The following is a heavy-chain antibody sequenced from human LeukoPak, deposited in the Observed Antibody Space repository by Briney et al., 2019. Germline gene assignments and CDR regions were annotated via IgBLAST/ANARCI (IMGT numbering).Heavy chain of an antibody. CDR1: GFTFSSYW. Sequence: GGSLRLSCAAAGFTFSSYWMHWVRQAPGKGLVWVSRIASDGSTVYANSVKGRFTISRDDAKDTVYLQMNSLRVEDTAVYYCVGSGGWPDYWGQGTLVTVSS. CDR3: VGSGGWPDY. V-gene: IGHV3-74*01. CDR2: IASDGST. D-gene: IGHD1-26*01. J-gene: IGHJ4*02.